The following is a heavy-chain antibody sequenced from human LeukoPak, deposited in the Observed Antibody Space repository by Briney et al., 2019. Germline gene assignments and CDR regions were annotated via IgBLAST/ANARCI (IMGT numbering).Heavy chain of an antibody. CDR1: GYTFTDYY. V-gene: IGHV1-2*02. D-gene: IGHD4-17*01. J-gene: IGHJ5*02. CDR2: INPNSGGT. CDR3: ARYGSWFDP. Sequence: GASVKVSCKASGYTFTDYYMHWVRQAPGQGLEWMGWINPNSGGTNFAQNFQGRVTMTRDTSISTAYMELSRLRSDDTAVYYCARYGSWFDPWGQGTLVTVSS.